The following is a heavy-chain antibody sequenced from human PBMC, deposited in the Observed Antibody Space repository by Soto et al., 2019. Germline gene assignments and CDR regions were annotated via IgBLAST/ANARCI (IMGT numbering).Heavy chain of an antibody. J-gene: IGHJ4*02. CDR1: GFTFSDYY. V-gene: IGHV3-11*01. CDR3: ARPPFYYDSSYSGY. CDR2: ISSSGSSI. Sequence: PGGSLRLSCAASGFTFSDYYMSWIRQAPGKGLEWVSYISSSGSSIYYADSVKGRFTISRDNAKNSLYLQMNSLRAEDTAVYYCARPPFYYDSSYSGYWGQGTLVTVSS. D-gene: IGHD3-22*01.